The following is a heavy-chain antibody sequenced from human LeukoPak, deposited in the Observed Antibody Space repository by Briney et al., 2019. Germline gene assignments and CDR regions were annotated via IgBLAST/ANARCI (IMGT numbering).Heavy chain of an antibody. Sequence: SETLSLTCIVSGASISSSSYYWGWIRQPPGKGLEWVGSMYYSGSTYYNPSLKSRVTISVDTSKNQFSLNLRSVTAADTAVYHCARTPREIRGDWFDPWGQGTLVTVSS. CDR3: ARTPREIRGDWFDP. V-gene: IGHV4-39*01. D-gene: IGHD2-15*01. CDR1: GASISSSSYY. J-gene: IGHJ5*02. CDR2: MYYSGST.